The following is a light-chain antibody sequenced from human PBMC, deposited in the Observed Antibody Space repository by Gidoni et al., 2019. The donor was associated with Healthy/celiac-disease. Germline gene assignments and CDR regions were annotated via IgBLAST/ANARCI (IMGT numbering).Light chain of an antibody. CDR2: AAS. V-gene: IGKV1-39*01. CDR3: QQSYSTPST. Sequence: DIQMTQSPSSLSASVGDRVTITCRASQSISSYLNCYQQKPGKAPKLLIYAASSLQSGVPSRFSGSGSGTDFTITISSLQPEDFATYYCQQSYSTPSTFGQGTKVEIK. CDR1: QSISSY. J-gene: IGKJ1*01.